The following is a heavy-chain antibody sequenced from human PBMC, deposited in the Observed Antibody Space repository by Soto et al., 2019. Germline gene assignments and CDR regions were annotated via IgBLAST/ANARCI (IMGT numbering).Heavy chain of an antibody. V-gene: IGHV3-9*01. J-gene: IGHJ6*02. CDR3: AKDHSPAGYSSSWYPSNYYYYGMDV. CDR2: INWTTGRI. D-gene: IGHD6-13*01. Sequence: PGGSLRLSCAASGFSFDDYAMHLVRQAPGKGLECVSGINWTTGRISYADSVKGRFTISRXNAKNSLYLQMNTLRAEDTAVYYCAKDHSPAGYSSSWYPSNYYYYGMDVWGQGTTVTVSS. CDR1: GFSFDDYA.